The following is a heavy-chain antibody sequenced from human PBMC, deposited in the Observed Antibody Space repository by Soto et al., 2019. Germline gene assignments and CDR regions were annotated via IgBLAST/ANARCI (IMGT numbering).Heavy chain of an antibody. Sequence: QITLKESGPTLVEPTQTLTLTCTFSGFSLTTRGVGVGWIRQPPGKALECLALIYWDDDKRYSPSLQSRLSITEDTCKSQVVLTMTNVDPVDTATYYCAHIPNYYQYDWFDPWGQGTLVSVSS. J-gene: IGHJ5*02. V-gene: IGHV2-5*02. D-gene: IGHD3-16*01. CDR3: AHIPNYYQYDWFDP. CDR1: GFSLTTRGVG. CDR2: IYWDDDK.